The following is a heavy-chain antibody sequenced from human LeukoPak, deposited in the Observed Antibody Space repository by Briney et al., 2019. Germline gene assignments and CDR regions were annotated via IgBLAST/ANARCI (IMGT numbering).Heavy chain of an antibody. CDR3: ARDPGGQQRPSR. CDR2: ISDSSSTI. CDR1: GFTFSSYT. Sequence: TGGSLRLSCAASGFTFSSYTMNWVRQAPGKGLEWVSYISDSSSTIYYADSVKGRFTISRDNAKETLYLQMNSLRAEDTAVYYCARDPGGQQRPSRWGPGTLGNVS. J-gene: IGHJ4*02. V-gene: IGHV3-48*01. D-gene: IGHD1/OR15-1a*01.